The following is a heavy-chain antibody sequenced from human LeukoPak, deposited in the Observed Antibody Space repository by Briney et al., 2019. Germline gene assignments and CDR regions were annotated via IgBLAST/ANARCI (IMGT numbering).Heavy chain of an antibody. V-gene: IGHV3-30-3*01. CDR3: ATHGELAPFDY. CDR2: ISYDGSNK. Sequence: GGSLRLSCAASGFTFSSYAMHWVRQAPGKGLEWVAVISYDGSNKYYADSVMGRFTISRDNSKNTLYLQMNSLRAEDTAVYYCATHGELAPFDYWGQGTLVTVSS. D-gene: IGHD1-26*01. CDR1: GFTFSSYA. J-gene: IGHJ4*02.